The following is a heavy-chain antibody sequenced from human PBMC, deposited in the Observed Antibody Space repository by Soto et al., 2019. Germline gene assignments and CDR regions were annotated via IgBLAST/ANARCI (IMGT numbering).Heavy chain of an antibody. J-gene: IGHJ6*04. CDR2: IDLSDSYT. V-gene: IGHV5-10-1*01. D-gene: IGHD6-13*01. Sequence: GEPRKISCTVYGTNFTTYWISWVRQMPGKGLEWMGRIDLSDSYTNYIPSSQGHVTVSAGKSIRTDNLQWSRLKASDTAMYNCARAAASANKYSGLGVWSTGPWVAAPS. CDR1: GTNFTTYW. CDR3: ARAAASANKYSGLGV.